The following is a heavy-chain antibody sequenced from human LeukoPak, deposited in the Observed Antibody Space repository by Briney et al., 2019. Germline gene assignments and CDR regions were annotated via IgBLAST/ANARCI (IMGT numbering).Heavy chain of an antibody. Sequence: XWVGXAPXXXXEXXGXXNXTTGNPTYAQAFTVLFVFSLDTSVSTAYLQISSLQAEDTAVYYCARGSCSSTSCYYYYGMDVWGQGTTVTVSS. V-gene: IGHV7-4-1*02. D-gene: IGHD2-2*01. CDR3: ARGSCSSTSCYYYYGMDV. CDR2: XNXTTGNP. J-gene: IGHJ6*02.